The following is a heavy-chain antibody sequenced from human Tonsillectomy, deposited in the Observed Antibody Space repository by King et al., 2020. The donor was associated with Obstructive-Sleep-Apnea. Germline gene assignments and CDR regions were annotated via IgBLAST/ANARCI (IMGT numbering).Heavy chain of an antibody. V-gene: IGHV5-51*01. CDR2: IYPGASDT. J-gene: IGHJ4*02. Sequence: QLVQSGAEARTPGESLKISCTCSGYSFANYWIGWVRQMPGKFLEFIGIIYPGASDTISRPSFQGQVPISADPSISTAYLQWSSLKASDTAMYYCARGDRGLSYGPVYYFDYWGQGTLVTASS. CDR1: GYSFANYW. D-gene: IGHD5-18*01. CDR3: ARGDRGLSYGPVYYFDY.